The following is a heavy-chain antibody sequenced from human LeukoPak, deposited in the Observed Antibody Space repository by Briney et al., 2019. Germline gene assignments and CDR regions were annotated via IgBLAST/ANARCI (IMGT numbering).Heavy chain of an antibody. V-gene: IGHV3-23*01. J-gene: IGHJ4*02. Sequence: GGSLRLSCAASGFTFSSYAMSWVRQAPGKGLEWVSAISGSGGSTYYADSAKGRFTISRDNSKNTLYLQMNSLRAEDTAVYYCAKDRPRLRYFDWLLYAFDYWGQGTLVTVSS. CDR2: ISGSGGST. CDR3: AKDRPRLRYFDWLLYAFDY. CDR1: GFTFSSYA. D-gene: IGHD3-9*01.